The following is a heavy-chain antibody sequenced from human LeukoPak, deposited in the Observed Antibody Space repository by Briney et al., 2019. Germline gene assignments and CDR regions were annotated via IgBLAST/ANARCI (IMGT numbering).Heavy chain of an antibody. V-gene: IGHV4-59*01. CDR2: IYSSGST. D-gene: IGHD6-6*01. CDR3: ARVTQLVGPDFDY. Sequence: PSETLSLTCNVSGGSIRGYYWSWIRQPPGKGLEWIGYIYSSGSTNYNPSLKSRVTMSVDTSKNQFSLKVSSVTAADTAVYYCARVTQLVGPDFDYWGQGTLVTVSS. J-gene: IGHJ4*02. CDR1: GGSIRGYY.